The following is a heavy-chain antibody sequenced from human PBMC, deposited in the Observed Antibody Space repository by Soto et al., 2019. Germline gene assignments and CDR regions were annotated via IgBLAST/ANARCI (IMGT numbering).Heavy chain of an antibody. CDR3: TKEHDYGYYGWFDP. Sequence: GESLKISCKGSGYSFTSYWIGWVRQMPGKGLEWMGIIYPGDSDTRYSPSFQGQVTISVDKSISTAYLQWRSLKASDTAIYYCTKEHDYGYYGWFDPWGQGTLVTVSS. V-gene: IGHV5-51*01. CDR1: GYSFTSYW. D-gene: IGHD4-17*01. J-gene: IGHJ5*02. CDR2: IYPGDSDT.